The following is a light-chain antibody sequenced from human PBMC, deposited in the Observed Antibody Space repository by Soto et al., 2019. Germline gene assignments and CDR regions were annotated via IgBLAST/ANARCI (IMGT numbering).Light chain of an antibody. CDR3: SLFTSSSTYV. J-gene: IGLJ1*01. V-gene: IGLV2-18*01. Sequence: SALTQPPSVSGSPGQSVTISCTGTSSDVGSYNRVSWYQQPPGTAPKVIIYEVTNRPSGVPDRFSGSKSGNTASLTISGLQAEDEADYYCSLFTSSSTYVFGTGTKVTV. CDR1: SSDVGSYNR. CDR2: EVT.